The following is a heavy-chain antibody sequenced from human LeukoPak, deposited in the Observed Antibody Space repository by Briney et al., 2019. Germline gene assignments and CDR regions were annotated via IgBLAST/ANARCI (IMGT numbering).Heavy chain of an antibody. D-gene: IGHD1-26*01. CDR2: ISAYNGNT. V-gene: IGHV1-18*01. CDR1: GGTFSSYA. Sequence: ASVKVSCKASGGTFSSYAISWVRQAPGQGLEWMGWISAYNGNTNYAQKLQGRVTMTTDTSTSTAYMELRSLRSDDTAVYYCARDLRIVGATYDPWGQGTLVTVSS. CDR3: ARDLRIVGATYDP. J-gene: IGHJ5*02.